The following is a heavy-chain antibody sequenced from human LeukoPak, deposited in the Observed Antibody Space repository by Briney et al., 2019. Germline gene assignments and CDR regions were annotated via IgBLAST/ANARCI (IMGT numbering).Heavy chain of an antibody. Sequence: GGSLRLSCEASGFTFTTYSMTWVRQAPGKGLEWVANIKQDGTEKYYVDSVKGRFTISRDNAKNSLYLQMNSLRVEDTAVYYCAKVANYYGSETYYFFEHWGQGTPVTASS. CDR2: IKQDGTEK. V-gene: IGHV3-7*01. J-gene: IGHJ4*02. CDR1: GFTFTTYS. CDR3: AKVANYYGSETYYFFEH. D-gene: IGHD3-10*01.